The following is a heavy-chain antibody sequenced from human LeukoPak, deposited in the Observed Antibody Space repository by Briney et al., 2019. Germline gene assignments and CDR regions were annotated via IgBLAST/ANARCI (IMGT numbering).Heavy chain of an antibody. D-gene: IGHD2-15*01. CDR1: GGSISSSSYY. J-gene: IGHJ6*02. Sequence: SETLSLTCTVSGGSISSSSYYWGWIHQPPGKGLEWIGSIYYSRSTYYNPSLKSRVTISVDTSKNQFSLKLSSVTAADTAVYYCASVPRVDYYYYYGMDVWGQGTTLTVSS. V-gene: IGHV4-39*07. CDR3: ASVPRVDYYYYYGMDV. CDR2: IYYSRST.